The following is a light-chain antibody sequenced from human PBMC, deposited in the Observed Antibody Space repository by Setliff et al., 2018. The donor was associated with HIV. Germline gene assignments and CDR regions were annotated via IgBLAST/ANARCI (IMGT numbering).Light chain of an antibody. CDR1: IDPYNS. CDR3: SSYTSSSTLVV. J-gene: IGLJ3*02. V-gene: IGLV2-14*03. CDR2: DVS. Sequence: QSALTQPASVSGSPGQSITVSCTDIDPYNSVSWYQQLPGKAPKLMIYDVSNRPSGVSNRFSGSKSGNTASLTISGLQAEDEADYYCSSYTSSSTLVVFGGGTK.